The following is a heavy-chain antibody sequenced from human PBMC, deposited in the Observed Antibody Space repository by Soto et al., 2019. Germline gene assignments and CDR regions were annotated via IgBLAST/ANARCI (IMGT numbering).Heavy chain of an antibody. Sequence: PSETLSLTCTASGGSISSSSYYWGWIRQPPGKGLEWIGSIFYSGSTYYNPSLKSRVTISVDTSKNQFSLKLSSVTAADTAVYYCARLKYYYDSSGYYYDYWGPGTLVTVSS. J-gene: IGHJ4*02. CDR2: IFYSGST. CDR1: GGSISSSSYY. V-gene: IGHV4-39*01. D-gene: IGHD3-22*01. CDR3: ARLKYYYDSSGYYYDY.